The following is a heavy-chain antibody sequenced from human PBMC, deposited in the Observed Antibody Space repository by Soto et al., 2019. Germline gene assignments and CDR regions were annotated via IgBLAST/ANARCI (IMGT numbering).Heavy chain of an antibody. D-gene: IGHD5-12*01. CDR3: ARIARYSGYGSGAFDI. J-gene: IGHJ3*02. V-gene: IGHV2-70*11. Sequence: SGPTLVNPTQTLTLTCTFSGFSLSTSGVGVGWIRQPPGKALEWLARIDWNDDKYYSTSLKTRLTISKDTSKNQVVLTMTNMDPVDTATYYCARIARYSGYGSGAFDIWGQGTMVTVSS. CDR2: IDWNDDK. CDR1: GFSLSTSGVG.